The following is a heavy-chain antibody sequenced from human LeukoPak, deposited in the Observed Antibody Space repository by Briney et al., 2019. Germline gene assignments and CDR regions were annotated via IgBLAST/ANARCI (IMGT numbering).Heavy chain of an antibody. Sequence: GASVKVSCKASGYTFTSYDINWVRQATGQGLEWMGWMNPNSGNTGYAQKFQGRVTMTRNTSISTAYMELSSLRSEDTAVYYCASGFLGIVGYCSSTSCFRHPFDYWGRGTLVTVSS. J-gene: IGHJ4*02. V-gene: IGHV1-8*01. CDR1: GYTFTSYD. CDR3: ASGFLGIVGYCSSTSCFRHPFDY. D-gene: IGHD2-2*01. CDR2: MNPNSGNT.